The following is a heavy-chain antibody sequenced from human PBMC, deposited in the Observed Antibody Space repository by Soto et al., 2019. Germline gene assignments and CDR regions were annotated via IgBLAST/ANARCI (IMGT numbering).Heavy chain of an antibody. CDR2: IYWDDDK. J-gene: IGHJ1*01. Sequence: QITLRESGPTLVKPTQTLTLTCTFSGFSLSTSGVGVGWIRQPPGKALERHALIYWDDDKRYSPSLTNRLTITKDTSKSQVVLTMTNMDPVDTATDYCAYISSPTVTTSAEYFQHWGQGTLVTASS. CDR1: GFSLSTSGVG. V-gene: IGHV2-5*02. CDR3: AYISSPTVTTSAEYFQH. D-gene: IGHD4-17*01.